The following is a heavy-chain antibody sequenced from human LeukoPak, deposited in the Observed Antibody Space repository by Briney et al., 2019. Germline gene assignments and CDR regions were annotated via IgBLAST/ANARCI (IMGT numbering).Heavy chain of an antibody. J-gene: IGHJ4*02. D-gene: IGHD5-18*01. CDR3: AESWGYSSGYDY. CDR1: GFTFSSYS. V-gene: IGHV3-48*01. CDR2: ISSSSTTI. Sequence: PGGSLRLSXAASGFTFSSYSMNWVRQAPGKGLEWISYISSSSTTIYYADSVRGRFTISRDNAKNSLFLQMNSLRAEDTAVYYCAESWGYSSGYDYWGQGALVTVSS.